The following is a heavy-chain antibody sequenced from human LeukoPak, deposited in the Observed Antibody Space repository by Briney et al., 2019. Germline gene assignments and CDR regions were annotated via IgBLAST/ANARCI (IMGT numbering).Heavy chain of an antibody. D-gene: IGHD2-15*01. CDR1: GFTFTSHT. J-gene: IGHJ6*02. Sequence: PGGSLRLSCAASGFTFTSHTIHWVRQAPGKGLEWVSAISGSGGSTYYADSVKGRFTISRDNSKNTLYLQMNSLRAEDTAVYYCAKDASSLSLNYGMDVWGQGTTVTVSS. CDR3: AKDASSLSLNYGMDV. V-gene: IGHV3-23*01. CDR2: ISGSGGST.